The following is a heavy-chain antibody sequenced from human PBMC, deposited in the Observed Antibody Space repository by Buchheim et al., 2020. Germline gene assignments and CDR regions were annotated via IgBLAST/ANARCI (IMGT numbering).Heavy chain of an antibody. CDR2: ISSSSSYI. V-gene: IGHV3-21*01. CDR1: GFTFSSYS. CDR3: ARWDDYGDYESEGSFPEYGMDV. J-gene: IGHJ6*02. Sequence: EVQLVESGGGLVKPGGSLRLSCAASGFTFSSYSMNWVRQAPGKGLEWVSSISSSSSYIYYADSVKGRFTISRDNAKNSLYLQMNSLRAEDTAVYYCARWDDYGDYESEGSFPEYGMDVWGQGTT. D-gene: IGHD4-17*01.